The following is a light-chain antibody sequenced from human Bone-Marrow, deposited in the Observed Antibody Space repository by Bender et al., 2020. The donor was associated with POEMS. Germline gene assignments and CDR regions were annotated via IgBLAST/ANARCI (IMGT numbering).Light chain of an antibody. J-gene: IGLJ1*01. CDR2: DVS. CDR3: SSYTSSSTLV. V-gene: IGLV2-14*03. CDR1: ISDVGVYNF. Sequence: QSALTQPASVSGSPGQSITISCTGNISDVGVYNFVSWYQQHPGKAPKLMIYDVSNRPSGVSNRFSGSKSGNTASLTISGLQAEDEADYYCSSYTSSSTLVFGTGTKVTVL.